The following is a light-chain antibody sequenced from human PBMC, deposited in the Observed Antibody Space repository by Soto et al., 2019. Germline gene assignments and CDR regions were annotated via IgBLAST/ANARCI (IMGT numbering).Light chain of an antibody. CDR1: QSVSNNY. CDR3: QQDGSSSMT. J-gene: IGKJ5*01. V-gene: IGKV3-20*01. Sequence: DTVFTQSPGTLSLYPGEGATLSCRASQSVSNNYLAWYQQKPGQAPRLLIYGASNRATGIPDRFSGSGSGTDFTLTISGLEPEDFAVYYCQQDGSSSMTFGQGTRLEIK. CDR2: GAS.